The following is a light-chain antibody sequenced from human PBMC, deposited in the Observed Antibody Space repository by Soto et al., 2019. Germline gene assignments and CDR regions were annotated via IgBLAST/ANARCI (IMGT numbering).Light chain of an antibody. J-gene: IGLJ3*02. Sequence: QSALTQPPSASGSPGQSVTISCTGTSSDVGGYNYVSWYQQHAGKAPRLMIFEVTKRPSGVADRFSGSKSGNTASLTVSGLQHEDEAAYYCSSYAGSDHLVFGGGTKLTVL. V-gene: IGLV2-8*01. CDR3: SSYAGSDHLV. CDR1: SSDVGGYNY. CDR2: EVT.